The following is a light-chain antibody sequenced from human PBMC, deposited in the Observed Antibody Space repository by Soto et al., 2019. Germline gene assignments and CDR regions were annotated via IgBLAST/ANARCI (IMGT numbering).Light chain of an antibody. V-gene: IGKV3-20*01. CDR3: QQFSSYPLT. J-gene: IGKJ4*01. CDR1: QTVRNNY. Sequence: EFVLTQSPGTLSLSPGERATFSCRPSQTVRNNYLAWYQQKPGQAPRLLIYDASSRATGIPDRFSGGGSGTDFTLTISRLEPEDFAVYYCQQFSSYPLTFGGGTRVDIK. CDR2: DAS.